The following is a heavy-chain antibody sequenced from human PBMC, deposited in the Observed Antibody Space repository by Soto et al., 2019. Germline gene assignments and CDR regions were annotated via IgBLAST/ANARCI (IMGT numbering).Heavy chain of an antibody. CDR1: GFTFSSYA. Sequence: PGGSLRLSCAASGFTFSSYAMTWVRQAPGKGLEWVSGISGSGATTSYADSVKGRFTVSRDNSKNSLYLQMNSLRAGDTAVYYCARSPPGGYHYYYGMDVWGQGTTVTVSS. J-gene: IGHJ6*02. CDR2: ISGSGATT. CDR3: ARSPPGGYHYYYGMDV. D-gene: IGHD3-22*01. V-gene: IGHV3-23*01.